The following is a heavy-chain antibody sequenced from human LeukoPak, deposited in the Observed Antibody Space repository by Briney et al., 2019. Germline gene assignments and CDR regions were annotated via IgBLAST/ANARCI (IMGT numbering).Heavy chain of an antibody. CDR1: GFTFSSYA. CDR3: ARGGYSSSWYHFDY. Sequence: SGGSLRLSCAASGFTFSSYAMHWVCQAPGKGLEWVAVISYDGSNKYYADSVKGRFTISRDNSKSTLYLQMNSLRAEDTAVYYCARGGYSSSWYHFDYWGQGTLVTVSS. CDR2: ISYDGSNK. V-gene: IGHV3-30-3*01. J-gene: IGHJ4*02. D-gene: IGHD6-13*01.